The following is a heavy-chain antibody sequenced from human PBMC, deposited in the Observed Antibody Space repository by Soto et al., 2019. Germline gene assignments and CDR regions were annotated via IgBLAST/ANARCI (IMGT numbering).Heavy chain of an antibody. CDR2: IPYDGSDK. CDR1: GFTFNNYG. D-gene: IGHD5-12*01. V-gene: IGHV3-30*18. J-gene: IGHJ4*02. CDR3: AKDLYSGYDFFFDY. Sequence: GGSLRLSCAASGFTFNNYGMHWVRQAPGKGLEWVAIIPYDGSDKSYADSVKGRFTISRDNSKNTLYLQMNSLRPEGTAVYYCAKDLYSGYDFFFDYWGQGTLVTVSS.